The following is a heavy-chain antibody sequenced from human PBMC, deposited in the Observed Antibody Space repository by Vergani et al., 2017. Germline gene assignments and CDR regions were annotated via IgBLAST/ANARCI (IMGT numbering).Heavy chain of an antibody. Sequence: EVQLVESGGGLVQPGGSLRLSCAASGFTFSSYWMSWVRQAPGKGLEWVANIKQDGSEKYYVDSVKGRFTISRDNAKNSLYLQMNSLRAEDTAVYYCASVGRLMATITYYYYGMDVWGQGTTVTVSS. CDR3: ASVGRLMATITYYYYGMDV. D-gene: IGHD5-24*01. J-gene: IGHJ6*02. V-gene: IGHV3-7*01. CDR2: IKQDGSEK. CDR1: GFTFSSYW.